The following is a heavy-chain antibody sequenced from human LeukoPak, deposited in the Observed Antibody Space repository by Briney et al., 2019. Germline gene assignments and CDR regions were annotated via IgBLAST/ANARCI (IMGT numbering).Heavy chain of an antibody. J-gene: IGHJ5*02. CDR1: GGSFSGYY. CDR2: INHSGST. Sequence: PSETLSLTCAVYGGSFSGYYWSWIRQPPGKGLEWIGEINHSGSTNYNPSLKSRVTISVDTSKNQFSLKLSSVTAADTAVYYCARDEKYSSSDWFDPWGQGTLVTVSS. D-gene: IGHD6-6*01. V-gene: IGHV4-34*01. CDR3: ARDEKYSSSDWFDP.